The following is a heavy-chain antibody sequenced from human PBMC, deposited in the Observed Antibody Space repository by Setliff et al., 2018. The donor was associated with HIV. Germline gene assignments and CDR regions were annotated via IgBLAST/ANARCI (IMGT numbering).Heavy chain of an antibody. CDR3: ARGGSYSRH. J-gene: IGHJ4*02. CDR1: GFTFSNYW. V-gene: IGHV3-7*01. CDR2: IKQDGSEK. D-gene: IGHD1-26*01. Sequence: PGGSLRLSCAASGFTFSNYWMSWVRQAPGKGLERVANIKQDGSEKYYVDSVKGRFTISRDNAKNSLYLQMNSLRAEDTAVYYCARGGSYSRHWGQGTLVTVSS.